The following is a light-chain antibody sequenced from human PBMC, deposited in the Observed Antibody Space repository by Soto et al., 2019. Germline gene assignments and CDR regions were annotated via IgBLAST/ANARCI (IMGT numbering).Light chain of an antibody. V-gene: IGKV3-20*01. CDR2: GAS. Sequence: NVLTQSPGTLSLSPGERATLSCRARQSVTSNFLAWYQQRPGQAPRLLIYGASTRAAGVPDRFSGSGSGTDFTLTITRLEPEDFAVYYCQQYGRSPLLYTFGQGTKLGVK. J-gene: IGKJ2*01. CDR3: QQYGRSPLLYT. CDR1: QSVTSNF.